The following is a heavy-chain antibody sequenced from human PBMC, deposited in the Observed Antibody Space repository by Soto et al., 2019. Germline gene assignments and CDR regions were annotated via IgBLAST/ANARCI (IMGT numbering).Heavy chain of an antibody. V-gene: IGHV4-31*03. CDR1: GGSISSGGYY. Sequence: QVQLQESGPGLVKPSQTLSLTCTVSGGSISSGGYYWSWIRQHPGKGLEWIGYIYYSGSTYYNPSLKSRVTISVDSSKNQFALKLSSVTAADTAVYYCARVKTPTRSNWFDPWGQGTLVTVSS. J-gene: IGHJ5*02. CDR2: IYYSGST. D-gene: IGHD2-15*01. CDR3: ARVKTPTRSNWFDP.